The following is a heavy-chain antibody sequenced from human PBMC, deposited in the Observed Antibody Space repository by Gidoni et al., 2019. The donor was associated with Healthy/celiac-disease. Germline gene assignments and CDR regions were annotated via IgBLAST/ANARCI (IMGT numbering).Heavy chain of an antibody. D-gene: IGHD3-9*01. CDR1: GGPISSGGYY. CDR3: ARTDILTGYAIDY. CDR2: IYDSGST. Sequence: QVQLQESGPGLVKPSQTLSLTCTVSGGPISSGGYYWIWIRHHPGKGLEWIGYIYDSGSTYYNPSLKSRVTISVDTSKNQFSLKLSSVTAADTAVYYCARTDILTGYAIDYWGQGTLVTVSS. V-gene: IGHV4-31*03. J-gene: IGHJ4*02.